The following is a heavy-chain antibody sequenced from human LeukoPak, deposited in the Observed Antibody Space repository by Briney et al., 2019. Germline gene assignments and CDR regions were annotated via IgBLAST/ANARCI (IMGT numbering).Heavy chain of an antibody. CDR2: IIPILGIA. Sequence: ASVKVSCKASGGTFSSYAISWVRQAPGQGLEWMGGIIPILGIANYAQKFQGRVTITADKSTSTAYVELSSLRSEDTAVYYCARSPSPRTSIYYYYGMDVWGQGTTVTVSS. V-gene: IGHV1-69*10. CDR3: ARSPSPRTSIYYYYGMDV. J-gene: IGHJ6*02. D-gene: IGHD1/OR15-1a*01. CDR1: GGTFSSYA.